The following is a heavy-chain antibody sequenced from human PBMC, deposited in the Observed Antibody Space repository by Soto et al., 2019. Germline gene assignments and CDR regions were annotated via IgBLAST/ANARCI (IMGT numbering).Heavy chain of an antibody. Sequence: GGSLRLSCAASGFTFSSYSMNWVRQAPGKGLEWVSSISSSSSYIYYADSVKGRFTISRDNAKNSLYLQMNNLRAEDTAVYYCARVEDGSSWSYYYYYCGMDVWGQGTTVTVSS. D-gene: IGHD6-13*01. CDR1: GFTFSSYS. V-gene: IGHV3-21*01. CDR2: ISSSSSYI. CDR3: ARVEDGSSWSYYYYYCGMDV. J-gene: IGHJ6*02.